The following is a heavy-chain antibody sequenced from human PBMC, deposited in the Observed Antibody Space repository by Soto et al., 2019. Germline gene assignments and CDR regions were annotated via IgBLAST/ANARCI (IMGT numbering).Heavy chain of an antibody. D-gene: IGHD3-16*01. CDR3: ARGLGARDY. J-gene: IGHJ4*02. CDR1: GGTFSSYT. V-gene: IGHV1-69*02. Sequence: SVKVSCKASGGTFSSYTISWVRQAPGQGLEWMGRIIPILGIANYAQRFQGRVTITADKSTSTAYMELSSLRSEDTAVYDGARGLGARDYWGQGTQVTVSS. CDR2: IIPILGIA.